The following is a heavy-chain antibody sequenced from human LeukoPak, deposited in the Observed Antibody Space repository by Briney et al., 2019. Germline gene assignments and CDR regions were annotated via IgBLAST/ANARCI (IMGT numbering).Heavy chain of an antibody. CDR1: GYTFTGYY. V-gene: IGHV1-2*02. CDR2: INPNSGGT. D-gene: IGHD6-19*01. J-gene: IGHJ4*02. CDR3: ARAPPYSSGWFGQLYYFDY. Sequence: ASVKVSCKASGYTFTGYYMHWVRQAPGQGLEWMGWINPNSGGTNYAQKFQGRVTMTRDTSISTAYMELSRLRSDDTAAYYCARAPPYSSGWFGQLYYFDYWGQGTLVTVSS.